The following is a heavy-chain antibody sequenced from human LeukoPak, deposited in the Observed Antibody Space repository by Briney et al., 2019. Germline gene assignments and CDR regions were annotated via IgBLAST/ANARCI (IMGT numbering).Heavy chain of an antibody. CDR2: INSDGSIT. CDR3: ARDHGGAVDY. CDR1: GFTFSRYW. D-gene: IGHD4-23*01. Sequence: GGSLRLSCAASGFTFSRYWMHWVRQAPGKGLIWVSRINSDGSITNYADSVKGRFTISRDNAKNSLYLQMNSLRAEGTAVYYCARDHGGAVDYWGQGTLVTVSS. V-gene: IGHV3-74*01. J-gene: IGHJ4*02.